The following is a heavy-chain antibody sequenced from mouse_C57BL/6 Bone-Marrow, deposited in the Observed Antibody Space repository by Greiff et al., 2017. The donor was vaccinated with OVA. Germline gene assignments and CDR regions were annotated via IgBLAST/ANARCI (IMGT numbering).Heavy chain of an antibody. CDR2: INPNNGGT. Sequence: DVQLQESGPELVKPGASVKMSCKASGYTFTDYNMHWVKQSHGKSLEWIGYINPNNGGTSYNQKFKGKATLTVNKSSSTAYMELRSLTSEDSAVYYCARVGCGSSPFAYWGQGTLVTVSA. V-gene: IGHV1-22*01. D-gene: IGHD1-1*01. CDR3: ARVGCGSSPFAY. CDR1: GYTFTDYN. J-gene: IGHJ3*01.